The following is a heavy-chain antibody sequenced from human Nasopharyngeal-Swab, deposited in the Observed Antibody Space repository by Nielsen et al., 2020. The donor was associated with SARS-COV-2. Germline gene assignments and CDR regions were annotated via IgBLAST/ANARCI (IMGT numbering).Heavy chain of an antibody. CDR3: ASLSTYP. CDR2: ISSSSSTI. V-gene: IGHV3-48*02. Sequence: GESLKISCAASGFTFGSYSMNWVRQAPGKGLEWVSYISSSSSTIYYADSVKGRFTISRDNAKNSLYLQMNSLRDEDTAVYYCASLSTYPWGRGTLVTVSS. J-gene: IGHJ5*02. D-gene: IGHD5/OR15-5a*01. CDR1: GFTFGSYS.